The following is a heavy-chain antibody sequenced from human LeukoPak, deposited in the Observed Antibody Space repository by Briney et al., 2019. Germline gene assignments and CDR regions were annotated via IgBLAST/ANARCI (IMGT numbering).Heavy chain of an antibody. CDR3: ARTEGYYDSSDYYHNWFDP. CDR1: NGSISTGAYH. D-gene: IGHD3-22*01. V-gene: IGHV4-31*03. J-gene: IGHJ5*02. CDR2: IYHIGST. Sequence: SETLSLTCTVSNGSISTGAYHWSWIRQHPGKGLEWIGYIYHIGSTSYNPSLRSRVTISSDTSKNQFSLKLSSVTAADTAVYYCARTEGYYDSSDYYHNWFDPWGQGTLVTVSS.